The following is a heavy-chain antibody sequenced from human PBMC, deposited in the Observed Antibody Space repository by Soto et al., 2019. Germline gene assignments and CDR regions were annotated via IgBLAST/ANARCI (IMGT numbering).Heavy chain of an antibody. Sequence: QLQLQESGPELVKPSETLSLTCTVSGGSISSSSYYWGWIRQPPGKGLEWIGSIYYSGSTYYNPSLKSRVTISVDKSKNQFSLKLSSVTAADTAVYYCARHRQGYCSGGSCSYYFDYWGQGTLVTVSS. J-gene: IGHJ4*02. D-gene: IGHD2-15*01. CDR3: ARHRQGYCSGGSCSYYFDY. CDR2: IYYSGST. V-gene: IGHV4-39*01. CDR1: GGSISSSSYY.